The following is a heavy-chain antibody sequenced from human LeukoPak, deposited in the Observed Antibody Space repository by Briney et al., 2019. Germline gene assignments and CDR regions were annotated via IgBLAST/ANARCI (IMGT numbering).Heavy chain of an antibody. J-gene: IGHJ4*02. Sequence: ASVKVSCKASGFTFTSFGFSWVRQAPGQGLEWMGWISAYNGNTNYAQKLQGRVTMTTDTSTSTAYMELRSLRSDDTAVYYCTYSGSYYHYWGQGTLVTVSS. D-gene: IGHD1-26*01. CDR3: TYSGSYYHY. CDR1: GFTFTSFG. CDR2: ISAYNGNT. V-gene: IGHV1-18*01.